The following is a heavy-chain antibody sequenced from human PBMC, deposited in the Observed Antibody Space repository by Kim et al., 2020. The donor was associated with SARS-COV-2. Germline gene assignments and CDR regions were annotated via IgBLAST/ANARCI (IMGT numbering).Heavy chain of an antibody. CDR2: ISYSGNP. CDR3: ASGPPLDY. CDR1: GGSIRSGGKF. J-gene: IGHJ4*02. V-gene: IGHV4-31*11. Sequence: SETLSLTCGVSGGSIRSGGKFWTWIRQHPEKGLEWLGYISYSGNPHYSPSLRSRVNISLQTSENQFSLELTSVTAADAAVYYCASGPPLDYWGQGILVNV.